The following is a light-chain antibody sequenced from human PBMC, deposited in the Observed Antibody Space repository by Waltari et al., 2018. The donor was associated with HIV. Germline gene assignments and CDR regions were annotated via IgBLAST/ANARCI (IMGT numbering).Light chain of an antibody. CDR1: SRDVGSYNY. CDR2: EVS. CDR3: SSYANANIL. V-gene: IGLV2-14*01. J-gene: IGLJ3*02. Sequence: QSALTQPASVSGSPGQSITISCTGTSRDVGSYNYFSWYQHHPGKAPKLIIYEVSNRPSGISNRFSGSKSGNTASLTISGLQAEDEADYYCSSYANANILFGEGTKLTVL.